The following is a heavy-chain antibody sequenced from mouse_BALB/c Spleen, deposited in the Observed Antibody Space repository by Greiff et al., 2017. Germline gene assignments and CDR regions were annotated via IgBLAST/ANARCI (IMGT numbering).Heavy chain of an antibody. CDR1: GFTFSSYA. CDR3: ARGTIDYDYDRYFGD. J-gene: IGHJ2*01. Sequence: EVKVVESGGGLVKPGGSLKLSCAASGFTFSSYAMSWVRQTPEKRLEWVASISSGGRTYYPDSVKGRFTISRDNASNILYLQMSSLRSEDTAMYCCARGTIDYDYDRYFGDWGQGTALAVSS. CDR2: ISSGGRT. V-gene: IGHV5-6-5*01. D-gene: IGHD2-4*01.